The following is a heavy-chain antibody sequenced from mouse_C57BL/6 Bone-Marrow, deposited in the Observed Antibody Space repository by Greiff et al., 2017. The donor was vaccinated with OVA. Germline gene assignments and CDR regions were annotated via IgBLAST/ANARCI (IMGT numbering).Heavy chain of an antibody. CDR3: ASGYYFDY. V-gene: IGHV1-69*01. Sequence: QVQLQQPGAELVMPGASVKLSCKASGYTFTSYWMHWVKQRPGQGLEWIGEIDPSDSYTNYNQKFKGKSTLTVDKSSSTAYMQLSSLTSEDSAVYYCASGYYFDYWGQGTTLTVSS. J-gene: IGHJ2*01. CDR1: GYTFTSYW. CDR2: IDPSDSYT.